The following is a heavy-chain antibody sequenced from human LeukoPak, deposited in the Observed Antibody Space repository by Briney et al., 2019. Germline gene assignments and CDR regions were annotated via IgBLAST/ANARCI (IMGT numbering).Heavy chain of an antibody. CDR1: GLTVSSNY. D-gene: IGHD6-19*01. CDR3: AKGSKAVLFTRDRYMDV. Sequence: GGSLRLSCAASGLTVSSNYMSWVRQAPGKGLEWVSLIYSGGSTYYADSVKGRFTISRDNSKNTLYLQINSLRAEDTAVYFCAKGSKAVLFTRDRYMDVWGKGTTVTISS. J-gene: IGHJ6*03. CDR2: IYSGGST. V-gene: IGHV3-53*05.